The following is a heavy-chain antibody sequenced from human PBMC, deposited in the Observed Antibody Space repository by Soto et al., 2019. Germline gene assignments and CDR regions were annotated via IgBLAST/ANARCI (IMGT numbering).Heavy chain of an antibody. CDR2: IYYSGST. J-gene: IGHJ6*02. D-gene: IGHD3-22*01. CDR3: ARRLYYDSSGFEGGGMDV. CDR1: GGSISSSSYY. Sequence: SETLSLTCTVCGGSISSSSYYWGWSRQPPGKGLEWSGRIYYSGSTYSNPSLKSRVTISVDTSKNQFSLKLSSVTAADTAVYYCARRLYYDSSGFEGGGMDVWGQGTTVT. V-gene: IGHV4-39*01.